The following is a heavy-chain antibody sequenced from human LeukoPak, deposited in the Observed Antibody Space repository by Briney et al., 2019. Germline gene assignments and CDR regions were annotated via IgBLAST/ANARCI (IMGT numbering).Heavy chain of an antibody. CDR3: ARLGCSGGSCYFRYYFDY. J-gene: IGHJ4*02. D-gene: IGHD2-15*01. V-gene: IGHV3-21*01. CDR1: GFTFSTYN. Sequence: GGSLRLSCAASGFTFSTYNMNWVRQAPGKGLEWVSSISGSSSYIYYADSVKGRFSISRDNAQNSLYLQMNSLRADDTAVYYCARLGCSGGSCYFRYYFDYWGQGTLVTVSS. CDR2: ISGSSSYI.